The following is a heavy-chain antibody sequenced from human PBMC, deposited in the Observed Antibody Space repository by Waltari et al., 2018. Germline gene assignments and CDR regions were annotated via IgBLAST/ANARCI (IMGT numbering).Heavy chain of an antibody. CDR3: ARDRGNWNDVWFDP. J-gene: IGHJ5*02. D-gene: IGHD1-20*01. CDR2: ISSNGGST. Sequence: EVQLVESGGGLVQPGGSLRLSCAASGFTFSSYAMHWVRQAPGKGLEYVSGISSNGGSTYYADSVKGRFTISRDNSKNTLYLQMGSLRAEDMAVYYCARDRGNWNDVWFDPWGQGTLVTVSS. CDR1: GFTFSSYA. V-gene: IGHV3-64*07.